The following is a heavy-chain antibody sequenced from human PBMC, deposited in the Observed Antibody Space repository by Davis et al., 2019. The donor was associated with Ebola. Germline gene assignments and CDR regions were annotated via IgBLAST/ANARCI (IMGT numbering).Heavy chain of an antibody. CDR1: GFTFSSYE. CDR2: ISSSGSTI. V-gene: IGHV3-48*03. D-gene: IGHD3-16*02. CDR3: ARGGMITFGGVIRYYYYGMDV. J-gene: IGHJ6*02. Sequence: GGSLRLSCAASGFTFSSYEMNWVRQAPGKGLEWVSYISSSGSTIYYADSVKGRFTISRDNAKNSLYLQMNSLRAEDTAVYYCARGGMITFGGVIRYYYYGMDVWGQGTTVTVSS.